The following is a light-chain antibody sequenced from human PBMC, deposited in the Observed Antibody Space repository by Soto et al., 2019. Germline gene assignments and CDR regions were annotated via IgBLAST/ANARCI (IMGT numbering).Light chain of an antibody. V-gene: IGKV3-20*01. CDR3: RQYGSSPSYT. J-gene: IGKJ2*01. CDR2: GAS. Sequence: EIVLTQSPGTLSLSPGERATLSCRASQSVSSSSYLAWYQQKPGQAPRLLIYGASSRATGIPERFSGSGSATDFTLIISRMVPEDFAVYYCRQYGSSPSYTFGQGTKLEIK. CDR1: QSVSSSSY.